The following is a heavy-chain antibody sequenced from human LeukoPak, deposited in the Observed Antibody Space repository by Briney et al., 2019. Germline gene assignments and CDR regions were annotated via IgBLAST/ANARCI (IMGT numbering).Heavy chain of an antibody. CDR1: GGTFSSNI. V-gene: IGHV1-69*13. Sequence: ASVKVSCQASGGTFSSNIIAWVRQAQGKGLEWMGGIIPAFGAARLSQTFQGRVTISADEPTKTAYMELRSLTSDDTAVYYCARAAAGGPLNALHSWGPGTVVTVSS. D-gene: IGHD6-13*01. CDR3: ARAAAGGPLNALHS. CDR2: IIPAFGAA. J-gene: IGHJ3*01.